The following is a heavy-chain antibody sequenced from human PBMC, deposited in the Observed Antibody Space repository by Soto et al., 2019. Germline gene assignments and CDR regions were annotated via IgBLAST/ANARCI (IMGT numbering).Heavy chain of an antibody. Sequence: QVQLVQSGAEVKPPGASVKVSCKTFGYTFTSYDFSWVRQAPGQGLEWMGWISITDGNTNYAQKLQGRFTMTTDTFTITAYMELRSLRSDDTAVYYCARGGGSGSSGMDVWGQGTTVTVSS. CDR1: GYTFTSYD. CDR2: ISITDGNT. CDR3: ARGGGSGSSGMDV. D-gene: IGHD3-10*01. V-gene: IGHV1-18*01. J-gene: IGHJ6*02.